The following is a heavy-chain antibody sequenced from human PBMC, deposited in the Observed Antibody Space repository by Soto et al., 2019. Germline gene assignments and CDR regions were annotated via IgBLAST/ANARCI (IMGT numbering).Heavy chain of an antibody. CDR1: GFIFSNYD. J-gene: IGHJ6*03. CDR3: INEDCITGVSCTSWDYLDV. D-gene: IGHD2-15*01. Sequence: EVQLVESGGGLAQPGGSLRLSCSASGFIFSNYDLHWVRQTTVKGLEWVAAIAVGFGTYYTDSVKGRFTISSENGKNSLYFQMTGLRAGDAGVYYCINEDCITGVSCTSWDYLDVWGKGTTVTVSS. CDR2: IAVGFGT. V-gene: IGHV3-13*01.